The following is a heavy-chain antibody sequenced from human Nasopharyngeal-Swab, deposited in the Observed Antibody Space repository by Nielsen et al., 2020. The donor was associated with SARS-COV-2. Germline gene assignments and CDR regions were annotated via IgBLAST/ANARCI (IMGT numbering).Heavy chain of an antibody. CDR3: AGAYGSGSYFAFDL. V-gene: IGHV3-21*01. Sequence: GESLKISCAASGFTFGTYSMNWVRQAPGKGLEWVSSISSSSTYIYYADSVKGRFTISRDNAKNSLYLQMNSLRAEDTAVYHCAGAYGSGSYFAFDLWGQGTMVTVSS. CDR1: GFTFGTYS. D-gene: IGHD3-10*01. J-gene: IGHJ3*01. CDR2: ISSSSTYI.